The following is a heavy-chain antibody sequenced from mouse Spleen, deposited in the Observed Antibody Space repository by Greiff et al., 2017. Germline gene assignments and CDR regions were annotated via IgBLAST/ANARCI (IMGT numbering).Heavy chain of an antibody. D-gene: IGHD2-4*01. CDR2: INSNGGST. CDR3: ARGGYYDYPAWFAY. J-gene: IGHJ3*01. CDR1: GFTFSSYG. V-gene: IGHV5-6-3*01. Sequence: EVKLVESGGGLVQPGGSLKLSCAASGFTFSSYGMSWVRQTPDKRLELVATINSNGGSTYYPDSVKGRFTISRDNAKNTLYLQMSSLKSEDTAMYYCARGGYYDYPAWFAYWGQGTLVTVSA.